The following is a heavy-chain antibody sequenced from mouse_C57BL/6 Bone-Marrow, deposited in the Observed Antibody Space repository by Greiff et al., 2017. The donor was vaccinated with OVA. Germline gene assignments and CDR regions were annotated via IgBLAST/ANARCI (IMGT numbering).Heavy chain of an antibody. CDR3: ARAIATVERD. J-gene: IGHJ2*01. D-gene: IGHD1-1*01. CDR2: IYPGSGST. Sequence: QVQLKQPGAELVKPGASVKMSCKASGYTFTSYWITWVKQRPGQGLEWIGDIYPGSGSTNYNEKFKSKATLTVDTSSSTAYMQLSSLTSEDSAVYYCARAIATVERDWGQGTTLTVSS. CDR1: GYTFTSYW. V-gene: IGHV1-55*01.